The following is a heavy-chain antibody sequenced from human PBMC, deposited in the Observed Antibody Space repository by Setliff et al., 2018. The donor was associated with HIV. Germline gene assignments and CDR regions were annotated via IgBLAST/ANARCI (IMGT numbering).Heavy chain of an antibody. CDR2: ISGYNGNT. CDR3: TKDGLAAGARAFDI. J-gene: IGHJ3*02. D-gene: IGHD6-13*01. Sequence: GASVKVSCKASGGTFSSYAISWVRQAPGQGLEWMGGISGYNGNTHYAQNVQGRVTMTTDTSTNTAYMDLRSLRSDDTAVYYCTKDGLAAGARAFDIWGQGTMVTVSS. CDR1: GGTFSSYA. V-gene: IGHV1-18*01.